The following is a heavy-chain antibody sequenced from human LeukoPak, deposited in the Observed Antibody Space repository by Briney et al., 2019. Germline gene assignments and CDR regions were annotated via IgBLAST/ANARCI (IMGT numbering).Heavy chain of an antibody. Sequence: SETLSLTCTVSGGSISSSSYYWGWIRQPPGKGLEWIGSIYYSGSTYYNPSLKSRVTISVDTSKNQFSLKLSSVTAADTAVYYCARDRTATGKNDYWGQGTLVTVSS. V-gene: IGHV4-39*07. CDR3: ARDRTATGKNDY. D-gene: IGHD2-8*02. J-gene: IGHJ4*02. CDR1: GGSISSSSYY. CDR2: IYYSGST.